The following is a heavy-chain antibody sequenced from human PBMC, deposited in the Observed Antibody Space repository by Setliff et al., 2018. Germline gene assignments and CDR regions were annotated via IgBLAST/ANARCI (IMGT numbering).Heavy chain of an antibody. J-gene: IGHJ4*02. CDR2: IYYNGRS. CDR1: GGSISNYY. CDR3: AREGGGSGWTPDS. D-gene: IGHD6-19*01. Sequence: KPSETLSLTCTVSGGSISNYYWSWIRQSPGKGLEWIGFIYYNGRSDHNPSLQSRVTMSVDRSKNQFSLNLRAMTAADTAVYYCAREGGGSGWTPDSWGQGTLVTVSS. V-gene: IGHV4-59*01.